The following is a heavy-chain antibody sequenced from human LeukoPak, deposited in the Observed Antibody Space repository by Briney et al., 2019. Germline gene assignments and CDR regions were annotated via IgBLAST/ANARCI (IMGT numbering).Heavy chain of an antibody. D-gene: IGHD1-26*01. V-gene: IGHV3-74*01. CDR3: IGSGGWPGY. CDR1: GFTFSSYW. J-gene: IGHJ4*02. CDR2: IASDGST. Sequence: GGSLRLSCAASGFTFSSYWMHWVRQAPGKGLVWVSRIASDGSTVYADSVKGRFTISRDNAKDTVYLQMDSLSVEDTAVYYCIGSGGWPGYWGQGTLVTVSS.